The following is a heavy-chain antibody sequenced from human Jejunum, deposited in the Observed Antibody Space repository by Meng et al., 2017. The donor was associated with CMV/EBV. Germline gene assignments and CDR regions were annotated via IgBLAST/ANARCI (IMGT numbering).Heavy chain of an antibody. CDR1: GSTFTGFY. Sequence: SCKVSGSTFTGFYIHWVRQAPGEGLEWMGWINLNIGGTDYAQKFQGRVIMTRDTSGSTAYMELSRLRSDDTAIYYCARDYNRRAFDPWGQGTLVTVSS. D-gene: IGHD3-10*01. V-gene: IGHV1-2*02. J-gene: IGHJ5*02. CDR2: INLNIGGT. CDR3: ARDYNRRAFDP.